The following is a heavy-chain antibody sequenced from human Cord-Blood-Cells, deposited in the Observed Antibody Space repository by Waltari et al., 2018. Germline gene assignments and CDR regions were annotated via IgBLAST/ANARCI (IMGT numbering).Heavy chain of an antibody. CDR2: IYHSGRT. V-gene: IGHV4-38-2*02. D-gene: IGHD1-26*01. Sequence: QVQLQESGPGLVKPSETLSLTCAVSGYSISSGYYWGWIRQPPGKGLEWIGSIYHSGRTYYNPTLKSRVTISVTTSKNQFSLKLSSVTAADTAVYYCAREYGGSYYDYWGQGTLVTVSS. CDR1: GYSISSGYY. J-gene: IGHJ4*02. CDR3: AREYGGSYYDY.